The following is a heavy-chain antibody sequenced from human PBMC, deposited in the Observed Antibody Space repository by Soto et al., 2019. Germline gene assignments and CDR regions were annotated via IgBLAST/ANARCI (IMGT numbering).Heavy chain of an antibody. V-gene: IGHV1-18*01. CDR2: INPANGNT. Sequence: QVQLVQSGAEVEKPGASVKVSCKASGYNFATYGISWVRQAPGQGLEWMGWINPANGNTNYAQKFRARTTLTSDTSTNTVYMDLRSLRSADAAVYFCATTPILPERGLDSWGQGTLVSVSS. J-gene: IGHJ4*02. D-gene: IGHD3-9*01. CDR1: GYNFATYG. CDR3: ATTPILPERGLDS.